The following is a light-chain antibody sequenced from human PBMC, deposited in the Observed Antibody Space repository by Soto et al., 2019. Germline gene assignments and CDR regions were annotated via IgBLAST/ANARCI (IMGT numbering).Light chain of an antibody. CDR2: AAS. J-gene: IGKJ2*01. CDR1: RSFASSY. CDR3: QHYYSSPPYT. V-gene: IGKV3-20*01. Sequence: EIVLTQSPVTLSLSPGERATLSCRASRSFASSYLGWYQQKPGQAPRLLIYAASTRATGIPDRFSGSGSDTDFTLTISRLEPEDSAVYYCQHYYSSPPYTFGQVTKLDIK.